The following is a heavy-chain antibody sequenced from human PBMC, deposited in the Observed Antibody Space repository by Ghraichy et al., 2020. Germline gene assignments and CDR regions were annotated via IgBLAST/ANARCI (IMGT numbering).Heavy chain of an antibody. D-gene: IGHD1-26*01. CDR1: GDSVSSNSAA. CDR3: ARGVGKGAFDI. CDR2: TYYKSKWYN. V-gene: IGHV6-1*01. Sequence: SQTLPLTCAISGDSVSSNSAAWSWIRQSPSRGLEWLGRTYYKSKWYNDYALSVKSRITINPDASKNQFSLQLNSVTPEDTAVYYCARGVGKGAFDIWGQGTMVTVSS. J-gene: IGHJ3*02.